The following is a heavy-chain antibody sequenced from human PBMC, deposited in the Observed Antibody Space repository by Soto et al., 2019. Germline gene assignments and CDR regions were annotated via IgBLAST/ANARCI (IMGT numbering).Heavy chain of an antibody. Sequence: QVQLVQSGVEVEKPGASVKVSCKASGYTFTDYAISWVRQAPGRGLEWMGWVNTYNGNPNYAQIFQGRVTMTTDTSTDTAYMELRSLKSDDSAVYYCARDSQYSTSWQRFDSWGQGTLVTVSS. CDR2: VNTYNGNP. V-gene: IGHV1-18*01. J-gene: IGHJ4*02. CDR3: ARDSQYSTSWQRFDS. D-gene: IGHD6-13*01. CDR1: GYTFTDYA.